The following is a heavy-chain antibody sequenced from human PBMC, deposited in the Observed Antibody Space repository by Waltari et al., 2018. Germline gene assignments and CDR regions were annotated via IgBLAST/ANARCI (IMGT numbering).Heavy chain of an antibody. J-gene: IGHJ4*02. CDR2: MSGTGDYT. D-gene: IGHD6-19*01. CDR3: AKDQAEWLVLDGYFDS. V-gene: IGHV3-23*01. CDR1: GFNFSNYA. Sequence: EVQLLKSGGDMEQPGGSLRLSCVGSGFNFSNYAMNWVRQAPGKGLEWVSTMSGTGDYTYYADAVKGLFTISRDNSKNTVFLHMNNLRVEDTAIYFCAKDQAEWLVLDGYFDSWGQGTPVTVSS.